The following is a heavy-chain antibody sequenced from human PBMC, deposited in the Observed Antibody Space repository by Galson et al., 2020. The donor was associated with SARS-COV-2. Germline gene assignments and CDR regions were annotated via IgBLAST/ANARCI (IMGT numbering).Heavy chain of an antibody. CDR1: GGSISSYY. D-gene: IGHD3-9*01. V-gene: IGHV4-59*08. CDR3: ARLELGYYDILTGYPYYYYGMDV. J-gene: IGHJ6*02. CDR2: IYHTAST. Sequence: ETSATLSLSCTVSGGSISSYYWSCLRQPPVKGLEWIGYIYHTASTTYNPSLKSRLTIPVDTSKNQFSLKLSSVTAADTAVYYCARLELGYYDILTGYPYYYYGMDVWGQGTTVTVSS.